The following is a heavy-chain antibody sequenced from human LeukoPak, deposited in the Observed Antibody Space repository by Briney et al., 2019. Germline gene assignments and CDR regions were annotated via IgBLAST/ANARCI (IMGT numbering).Heavy chain of an antibody. CDR3: DRDQWLAAFDI. CDR1: GYSISSGYY. CDR2: IYHSGST. V-gene: IGHV4-38-2*01. J-gene: IGHJ3*02. D-gene: IGHD6-19*01. Sequence: SETLSLTCAVSGYSISSGYYWGWIRQPPGKGLEWIGSIYHSGSTYYNPSLKSRVTISVDTSKNQFSLKLSSVTAADTAVYYCDRDQWLAAFDIWGQGTMVTVSS.